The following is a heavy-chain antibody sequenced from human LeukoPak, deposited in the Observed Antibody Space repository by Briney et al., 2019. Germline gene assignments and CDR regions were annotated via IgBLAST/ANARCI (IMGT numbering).Heavy chain of an antibody. CDR3: ASGLHRHGTLDY. J-gene: IGHJ4*02. CDR2: IYYSGST. Sequence: SETLSLTCTVSGGSISSYYWSWLRQPPGKGLEWIGYIYYSGSTNYNPSLKSRVTISVDTSKNQFSLKLSSVTAADTAVYYCASGLHRHGTLDYWGQGTLVTVSS. V-gene: IGHV4-59*01. D-gene: IGHD5-24*01. CDR1: GGSISSYY.